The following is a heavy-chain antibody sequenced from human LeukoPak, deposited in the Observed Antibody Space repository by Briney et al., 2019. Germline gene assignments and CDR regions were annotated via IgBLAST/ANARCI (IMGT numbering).Heavy chain of an antibody. CDR1: GFTFSSYS. D-gene: IGHD2-15*01. CDR2: IYSGGST. Sequence: GGSLRLSCAASGFTFSSYSMNWVRQAPGKGLEWVSVIYSGGSTYYADSVKGRFTISRDNSRNTLYLQMNSLRAEDTAVYYCARDRSKGYCSGGSCLYFDYWGQGTLVTVSS. J-gene: IGHJ4*02. V-gene: IGHV3-53*01. CDR3: ARDRSKGYCSGGSCLYFDY.